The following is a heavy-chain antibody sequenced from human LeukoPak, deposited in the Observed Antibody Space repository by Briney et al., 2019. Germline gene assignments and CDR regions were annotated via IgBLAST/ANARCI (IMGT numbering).Heavy chain of an antibody. V-gene: IGHV4-39*01. CDR1: GGSISSSSYY. D-gene: IGHD3-10*01. J-gene: IGHJ3*02. Sequence: PSETLSLTCTVSGGSISSSSYYWGWIRQPPGKGLEWIGSIYYSGSTYYNPSLKSRVTISVDTSKNQFSLKLSSVTAADTAAYYCARHEVHGSGRLSYAFDIWGQGTMVTVSS. CDR3: ARHEVHGSGRLSYAFDI. CDR2: IYYSGST.